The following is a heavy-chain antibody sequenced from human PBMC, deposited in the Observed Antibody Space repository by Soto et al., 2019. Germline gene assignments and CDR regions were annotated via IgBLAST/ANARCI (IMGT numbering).Heavy chain of an antibody. Sequence: SETLSLTCTVSGFSIIGSSYYWGWIRQPPGKGLEWIGSIYYSGSTYYNPSLKSRVTISVDTSKNQFSLKLSSVTAADTAVYYCARDGPGGLYYGMDVWGQGTTVTAP. CDR1: GFSIIGSSYY. J-gene: IGHJ6*02. CDR2: IYYSGST. V-gene: IGHV4-39*02. CDR3: ARDGPGGLYYGMDV. D-gene: IGHD3-16*01.